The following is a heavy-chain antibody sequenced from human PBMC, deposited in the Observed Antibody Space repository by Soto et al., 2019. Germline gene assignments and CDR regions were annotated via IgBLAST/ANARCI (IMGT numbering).Heavy chain of an antibody. CDR1: GYTFTGYY. J-gene: IGHJ6*02. CDR3: ARSMVRGVITYYYYHGMDV. CDR2: INPNRGGT. D-gene: IGHD3-10*01. V-gene: IGHV1-2*04. Sequence: SVKVSCKASGYTFTGYYMHWVRQAPGQGLEWMGWINPNRGGTNYAQKFQGWVTMTRDTSISTAYMELSRLRSDATAVYYCARSMVRGVITYYYYHGMDVWGQGTTVTVSS.